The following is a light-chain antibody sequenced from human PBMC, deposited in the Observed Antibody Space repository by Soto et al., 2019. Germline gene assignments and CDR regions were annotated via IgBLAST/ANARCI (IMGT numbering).Light chain of an antibody. Sequence: DIQMTQSPSSLSASVGDRVTISCRASQGISNYLAWYQQKSGKVPKLLIYAASTLQSGVPSRFSGSGSGTDFTLTISSLQPEDVATYYCQKYNSAPRAFVQGTKVEIK. V-gene: IGKV1-27*01. CDR1: QGISNY. CDR3: QKYNSAPRA. CDR2: AAS. J-gene: IGKJ1*01.